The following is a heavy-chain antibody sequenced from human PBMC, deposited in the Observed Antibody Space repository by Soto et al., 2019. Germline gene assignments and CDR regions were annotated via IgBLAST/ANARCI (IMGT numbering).Heavy chain of an antibody. V-gene: IGHV3-33*01. J-gene: IGHJ6*03. Sequence: QVQLVESVGGVVQPGRSLRLSCAASGFTFSSYGIHWVRQAPGKGLEWVAVIWYDGSNKYYADSVKGRFTISRDNSKNTLYLQMNSLRAEDTAVYYCARYGGYCSGRTCYLFHYHYMDVWGKGTTVTVSS. CDR3: ARYGGYCSGRTCYLFHYHYMDV. CDR2: IWYDGSNK. CDR1: GFTFSSYG. D-gene: IGHD2-15*01.